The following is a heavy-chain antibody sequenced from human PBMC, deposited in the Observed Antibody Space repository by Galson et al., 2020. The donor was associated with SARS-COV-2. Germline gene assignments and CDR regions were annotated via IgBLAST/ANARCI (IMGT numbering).Heavy chain of an antibody. CDR3: AHRLTSSAIGY. CDR1: GFSLSSSGVG. J-gene: IGHJ4*02. CDR2: IYWNDDR. D-gene: IGHD2-2*01. Sequence: SGPTLVKPTQTLTLTCTFSGFSLSSSGVGVGWIRQHPGKALEWLALIYWNDDRRYSPSLRSRRTITKDTSKNQVVLTMTNMDPVDTATYYCAHRLTSSAIGYWGQGTLVTVSS. V-gene: IGHV2-5*01.